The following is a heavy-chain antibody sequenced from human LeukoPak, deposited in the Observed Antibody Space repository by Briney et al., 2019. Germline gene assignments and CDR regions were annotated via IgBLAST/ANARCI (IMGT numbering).Heavy chain of an antibody. CDR1: GFTFSSYG. J-gene: IGHJ4*02. D-gene: IGHD5-24*01. CDR2: IWYDGSNK. CDR3: ARAEGRWLQPTGGFDY. V-gene: IGHV3-33*01. Sequence: PGGSLRLSCAASGFTFSSYGMHWVRQAPGKGLEWVAVIWYDGSNKYYADSVKGRFTISRDNSKNTLYLQMNSLRAEDTAVYYCARAEGRWLQPTGGFDYWGQGTLVTVSS.